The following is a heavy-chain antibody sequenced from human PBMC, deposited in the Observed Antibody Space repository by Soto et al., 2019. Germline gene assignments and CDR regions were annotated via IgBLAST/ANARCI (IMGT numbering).Heavy chain of an antibody. Sequence: KTSETLSLTCTVSGGSISSYYWSWIRQPPGKGLEWIGYIYYSGSTNYNPSLKSRVTISVDTSKNQFSLKLSSVAAADTAVYYCARDLGITIFGVPGRGMDVWGQGTTVTVSS. CDR3: ARDLGITIFGVPGRGMDV. V-gene: IGHV4-59*01. J-gene: IGHJ6*02. CDR1: GGSISSYY. CDR2: IYYSGST. D-gene: IGHD3-3*01.